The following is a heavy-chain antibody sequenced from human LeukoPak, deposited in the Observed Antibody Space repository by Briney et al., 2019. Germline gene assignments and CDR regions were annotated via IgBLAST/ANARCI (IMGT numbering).Heavy chain of an antibody. CDR3: AREMGDYVAFDI. CDR1: GFTFSSYA. J-gene: IGHJ3*02. Sequence: GGSLRLSGAASGFTFSSYAMSWVRQAPGKGLEWVSVIYSSGDTYYADSVKGRFTISRDNSKNTLYLQMNSLRAEDTAVYYCAREMGDYVAFDIWGQGTMVTVSS. V-gene: IGHV3-53*01. D-gene: IGHD4-17*01. CDR2: IYSSGDT.